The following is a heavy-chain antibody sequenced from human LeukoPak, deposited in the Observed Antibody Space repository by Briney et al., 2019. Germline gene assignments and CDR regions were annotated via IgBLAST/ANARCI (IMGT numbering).Heavy chain of an antibody. V-gene: IGHV3-21*01. Sequence: GGSLRLSCAASGFTFDDYAMHWVRQAPGKGLEWVSSISTSSDSKYYADSVKGRFTISRDNAKRSVYLQMDSLRAEDTAVYYCARYCDGDSCYDYYYYGMDVWGQGTTVSVSS. J-gene: IGHJ6*02. CDR1: GFTFDDYA. CDR2: ISTSSDSK. D-gene: IGHD2-21*01. CDR3: ARYCDGDSCYDYYYYGMDV.